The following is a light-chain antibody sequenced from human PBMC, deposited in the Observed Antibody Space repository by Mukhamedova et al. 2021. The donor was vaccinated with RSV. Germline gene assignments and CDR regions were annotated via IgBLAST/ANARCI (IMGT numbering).Light chain of an antibody. V-gene: IGKV1-5*03. J-gene: IGKJ1*01. Sequence: WYQRRVHGKAPKLLIYKASNLQSGVPSRFSGSGSGTEFNLTISSLQPDDFATYFCQQYITYWTFGQGTKVEIK. CDR3: QQYITYWT. CDR2: KAS.